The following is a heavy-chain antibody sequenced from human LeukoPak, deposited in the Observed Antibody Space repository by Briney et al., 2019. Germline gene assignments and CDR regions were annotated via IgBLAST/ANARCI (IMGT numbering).Heavy chain of an antibody. V-gene: IGHV4-61*05. J-gene: IGHJ4*02. CDR3: AGTYYYGSGSYYPFDY. Sequence: SETLSLTCTVSGGSISSSSYYWSWIRQPPGKGLEWIGYIYYSGSTNYNPSLKSRVTISVDTSKNQFSLKLSSVTAADTAVYYCAGTYYYGSGSYYPFDYWGQGTLVTVSS. CDR2: IYYSGST. D-gene: IGHD3-10*01. CDR1: GGSISSSSYY.